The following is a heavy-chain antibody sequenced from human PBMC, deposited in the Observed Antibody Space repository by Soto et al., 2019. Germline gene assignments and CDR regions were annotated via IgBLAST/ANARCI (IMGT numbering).Heavy chain of an antibody. V-gene: IGHV3-30*18. J-gene: IGHJ4*02. D-gene: IGHD3-22*01. Sequence: PGGSLRLSCAASGFTSSSDGMHWVRQATGKGLEWVAVISYDGSNKYYADSVKGRFTISRDNSKNTLYLQMNSLRAEDTAVYYCAKDRGPYDSSGYYQDYWGQGTLVTV. CDR3: AKDRGPYDSSGYYQDY. CDR2: ISYDGSNK. CDR1: GFTSSSDG.